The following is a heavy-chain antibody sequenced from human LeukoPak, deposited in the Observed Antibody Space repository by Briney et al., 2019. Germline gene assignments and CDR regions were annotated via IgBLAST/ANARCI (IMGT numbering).Heavy chain of an antibody. Sequence: GGSLRLSCAASGFTFSSYGMHWVRQAPGKGLEWVAVISYDGSNKYYADSVKGRFTISRDNSKSTLYLQMNSLRAEDTAVYYCAAGYSSSWYDYWGQGTLVTVSS. J-gene: IGHJ4*02. CDR1: GFTFSSYG. CDR3: AAGYSSSWYDY. CDR2: ISYDGSNK. V-gene: IGHV3-30*03. D-gene: IGHD6-13*01.